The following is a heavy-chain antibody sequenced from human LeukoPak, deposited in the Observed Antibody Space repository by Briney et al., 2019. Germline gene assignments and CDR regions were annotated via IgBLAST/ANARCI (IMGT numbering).Heavy chain of an antibody. CDR2: IYHSGST. D-gene: IGHD6-19*01. J-gene: IGHJ6*02. CDR3: ARDRGVRGWGYYYYGMDV. V-gene: IGHV4-30-2*01. CDR1: GGSISSTIYS. Sequence: SETLSLTCTVSGGSISSTIYSWSWIRQPPGKGLEWIGYIYHSGSTYYNPSLKSRVTISVDRSKNQFSLKLSSVAAADTAVYYCARDRGVRGWGYYYYGMDVWGQGTTVTVSS.